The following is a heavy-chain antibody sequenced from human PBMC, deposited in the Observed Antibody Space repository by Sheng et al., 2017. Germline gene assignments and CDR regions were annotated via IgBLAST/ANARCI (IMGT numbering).Heavy chain of an antibody. J-gene: IGHJ4*02. Sequence: QVQLVQSGAEVKKPGASVKVSCKASGYTFTSYGISWVRQAPGQGLEWMGGIIPIFGTANYAQKFQGRVTITADESTTTAYMELRSLRSEDTAVYYCARGNWNYLSDYWGQGTLVTVSS. CDR2: IIPIFGTA. V-gene: IGHV1-69*13. CDR3: ARGNWNYLSDY. CDR1: GYTFTSYG. D-gene: IGHD1-7*01.